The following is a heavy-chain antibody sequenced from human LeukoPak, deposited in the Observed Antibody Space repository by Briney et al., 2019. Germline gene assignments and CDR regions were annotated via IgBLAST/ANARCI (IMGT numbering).Heavy chain of an antibody. D-gene: IGHD3-9*01. CDR2: IIPIFGTA. CDR1: GGTFSSYA. J-gene: IGHJ4*02. Sequence: SVKVSCKASGGTFSSYAISWVRQAPGQGLEWMGGIIPIFGTASYAQKLQGRVTITTDESTSTAYMELSSLRSEDTAVYYCASGLRYFDWLPLDYWGQGTLVTVS. CDR3: ASGLRYFDWLPLDY. V-gene: IGHV1-69*05.